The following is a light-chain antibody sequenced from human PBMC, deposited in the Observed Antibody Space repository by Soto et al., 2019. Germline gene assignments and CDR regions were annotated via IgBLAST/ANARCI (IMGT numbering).Light chain of an antibody. CDR2: SDD. Sequence: QSALTQPPSLSGTPGQRVTISCSGSNSNIGRYSVNWYQHFPGTAPKILIYSDDERASGVPDRFSGSKSGTSASLAISGLQSEYEAEYYCAAWDDNLNGPLFGGGTKLTVL. CDR3: AAWDDNLNGPL. CDR1: NSNIGRYS. J-gene: IGLJ3*02. V-gene: IGLV1-44*01.